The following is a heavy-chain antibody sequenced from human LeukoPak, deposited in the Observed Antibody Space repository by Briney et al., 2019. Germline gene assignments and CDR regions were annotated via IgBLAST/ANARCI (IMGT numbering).Heavy chain of an antibody. D-gene: IGHD3-10*01. V-gene: IGHV1-18*01. Sequence: ASVTVCFTASGYTFTIYGISWVRQAPGQGLEWMGWISAYNGNTNYQQKLQGRVTMTTDTSTSTAYMELRSLRSDDTAVYYCARAVSAGDWFDPWGQGTLVTVSS. CDR3: ARAVSAGDWFDP. CDR2: ISAYNGNT. CDR1: GYTFTIYG. J-gene: IGHJ5*02.